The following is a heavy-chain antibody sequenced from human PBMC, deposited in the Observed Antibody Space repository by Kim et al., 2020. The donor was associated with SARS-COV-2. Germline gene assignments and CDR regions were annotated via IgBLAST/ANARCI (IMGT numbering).Heavy chain of an antibody. CDR3: ASPLLISGSGYQYYFDY. J-gene: IGHJ4*02. CDR1: GFTFSSYA. Sequence: GGSLRLSCAASGFTFSSYAMSWVRQAPGKGLEWVSAISGSGGSTYYADSVKGRFTISRDNSKNTLYLQMNSLRAEDTAVYYCASPLLISGSGYQYYFDYWGQGTLVTVSS. CDR2: ISGSGGST. D-gene: IGHD3-22*01. V-gene: IGHV3-23*01.